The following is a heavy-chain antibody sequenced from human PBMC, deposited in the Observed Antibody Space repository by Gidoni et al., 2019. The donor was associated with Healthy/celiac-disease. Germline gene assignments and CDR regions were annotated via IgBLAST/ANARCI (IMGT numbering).Heavy chain of an antibody. CDR2: ISSSGSTI. J-gene: IGHJ6*02. D-gene: IGHD4-4*01. CDR1: GFTFSDSY. CDR3: ARANDYSTYYYYYGMDV. Sequence: QVQLVESGGGLVKPGGSLRLSCAASGFTFSDSYMSWIRQAPGKGLEWVSYISSSGSTIYYADSVKGRFTISRDNAKNSLYLQMNSLRAEDTAVYYCARANDYSTYYYYYGMDVWGQGTTVTVSS. V-gene: IGHV3-11*01.